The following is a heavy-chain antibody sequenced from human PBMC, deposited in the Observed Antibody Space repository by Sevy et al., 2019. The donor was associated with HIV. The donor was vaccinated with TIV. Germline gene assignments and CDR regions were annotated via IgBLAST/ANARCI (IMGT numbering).Heavy chain of an antibody. J-gene: IGHJ3*02. CDR2: INSDGSST. D-gene: IGHD2-2*02. V-gene: IGHV3-74*01. Sequence: GGSLRLSCAASGFTFSSYWMHWVRQAPGKGLVWVSRINSDGSSTSYADSVKGRFTISREKAKNTLYLQRNSLRAEDTAVYYGARLRYCSSTSCYTYYGADAFDIWGQGTMVTVSS. CDR1: GFTFSSYW. CDR3: ARLRYCSSTSCYTYYGADAFDI.